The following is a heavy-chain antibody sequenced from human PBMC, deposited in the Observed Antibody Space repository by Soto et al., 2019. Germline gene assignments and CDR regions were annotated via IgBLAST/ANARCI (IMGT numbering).Heavy chain of an antibody. Sequence: QVQLVESGGGVVQPGRSLRLSCAASGFTFSSYAMHWVRQAPGKGLEWEAFISYDGRDKFYADSVKGRFTISRDNSKNTLYPQMNSLTAEDTAVYYCARERDSFDDWGQGTLVTVSS. CDR3: ARERDSFDD. D-gene: IGHD2-15*01. J-gene: IGHJ4*02. CDR1: GFTFSSYA. V-gene: IGHV3-30*04. CDR2: ISYDGRDK.